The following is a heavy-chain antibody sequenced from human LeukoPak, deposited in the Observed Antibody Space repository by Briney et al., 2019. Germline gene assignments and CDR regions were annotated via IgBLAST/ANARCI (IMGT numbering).Heavy chain of an antibody. CDR2: VYDTGDT. D-gene: IGHD1-7*01. Sequence: SETLSLTCTVSGTSITRTYWSWIRQPPGRGLESVGYVYDTGDTNYNPSLKSRVTMSLDTSKNQFSLTPSSVTAADTAIYYCARRATSGNYQMLHFDSWGQGILVTVSS. J-gene: IGHJ4*02. CDR1: GTSITRTY. CDR3: ARRATSGNYQMLHFDS. V-gene: IGHV4-59*08.